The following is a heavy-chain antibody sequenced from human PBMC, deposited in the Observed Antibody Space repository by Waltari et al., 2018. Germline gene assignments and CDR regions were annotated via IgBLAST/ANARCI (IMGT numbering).Heavy chain of an antibody. J-gene: IGHJ4*02. CDR1: GFTFNYDW. CDR2: INQDGSDK. CDR3: ARENGWSFDN. Sequence: EVQLVESGGGLVQPGGSLRLSCAASGFTFNYDWMSWVRQAPGKGLEWVAKINQDGSDKSDVDSVKGRFTISRDNAEKSLYLQMSSLRAEDTAVYYCARENGWSFDNWGQGTLVTVSS. V-gene: IGHV3-7*01. D-gene: IGHD6-19*01.